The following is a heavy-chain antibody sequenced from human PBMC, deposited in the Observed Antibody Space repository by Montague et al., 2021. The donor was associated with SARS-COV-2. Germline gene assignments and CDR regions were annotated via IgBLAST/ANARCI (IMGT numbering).Heavy chain of an antibody. CDR2: ADSTGST. Sequence: SETLSLTCSVSGASVSTFYWNWIRQPPGKGLEWVGYADSTGSTSYNPSLNSRVTISLDTSSNQFSLGLGSVTAADTAIYYCAGTRGYGYIYHPLDFWSQGTLVTVSS. D-gene: IGHD5-18*01. J-gene: IGHJ4*03. CDR3: AGTRGYGYIYHPLDF. CDR1: GASVSTFY. V-gene: IGHV4-4*08.